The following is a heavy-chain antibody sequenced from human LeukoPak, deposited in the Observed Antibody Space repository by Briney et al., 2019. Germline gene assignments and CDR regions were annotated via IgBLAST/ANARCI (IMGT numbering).Heavy chain of an antibody. D-gene: IGHD3-3*01. CDR3: ASDRIPIFGGGEGFDP. CDR1: GFTVSSNY. J-gene: IGHJ5*02. V-gene: IGHV3-66*01. Sequence: GGSLRLSCAASGFTVSSNYMSGVRQAPGKGLEGVSVIYIGGSTYYADCVKGRFTISGDNSKNTLYLQLNSLRAEDTAVYYCASDRIPIFGGGEGFDPWGQETLVTVSS. CDR2: IYIGGST.